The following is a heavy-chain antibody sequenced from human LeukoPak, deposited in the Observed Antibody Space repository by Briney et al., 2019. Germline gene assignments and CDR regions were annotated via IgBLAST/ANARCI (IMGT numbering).Heavy chain of an antibody. Sequence: PGGSLRLSCAASGFTFDDSTMNWVRQAPGKGLEWVSLISWDGGSTYYADSVRGRFTISRDNSKNSLYLQMNSLRTEDTALYYCAKGGSGGGTMINYWGQGTLSPSPQ. J-gene: IGHJ4*02. CDR2: ISWDGGST. D-gene: IGHD3-22*01. CDR1: GFTFDDST. V-gene: IGHV3-43*01. CDR3: AKGGSGGGTMINY.